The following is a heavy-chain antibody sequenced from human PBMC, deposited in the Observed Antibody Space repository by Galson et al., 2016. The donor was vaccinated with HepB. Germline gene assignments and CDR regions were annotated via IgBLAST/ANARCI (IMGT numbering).Heavy chain of an antibody. CDR2: INQGGGEK. CDR3: ANHRG. CDR1: GFTFTSHW. V-gene: IGHV3-7*03. D-gene: IGHD1-14*01. J-gene: IGHJ4*02. Sequence: SLRLSCAASGFTFTSHWMHWVRQAPGKGLEWVANINQGGGEKYYVDSVKGRFTISRDNFKHSLYLQMNSLRAEDTAVYYCANHRGWGQGTLVTVS.